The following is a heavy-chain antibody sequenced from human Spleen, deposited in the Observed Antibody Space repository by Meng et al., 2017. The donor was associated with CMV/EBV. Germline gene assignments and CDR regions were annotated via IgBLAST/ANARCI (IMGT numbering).Heavy chain of an antibody. D-gene: IGHD1-1*01. CDR1: GFTSNAAW. J-gene: IGHJ4*02. Sequence: CDSSGFTSNAAWMSWVRQAPGKGLEWVGRIKSKTEGGTTDYAAPTQGRFTLSRDDSTNTVYLQMNSLKTEDTAMYYCATGTGKSDLDYWGQGTLVTVSS. CDR3: ATGTGKSDLDY. CDR2: IKSKTEGGTT. V-gene: IGHV3-15*01.